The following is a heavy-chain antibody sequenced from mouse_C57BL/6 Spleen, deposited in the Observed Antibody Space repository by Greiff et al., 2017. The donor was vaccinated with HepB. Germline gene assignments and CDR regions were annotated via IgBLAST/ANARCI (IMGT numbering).Heavy chain of an antibody. Sequence: VQLQQPGAELVKPGASVKLSCKASGYTFTSYWMHWVKQRPGQGLEWIGMIHPNSGSTNYNEKFKSKATLTVDKSSSTAYMQLSSLTSEDSAVYYCARGYSSYWYFDVWGTGTTVTVSS. CDR3: ARGYSSYWYFDV. CDR2: IHPNSGST. D-gene: IGHD2-5*01. CDR1: GYTFTSYW. V-gene: IGHV1-64*01. J-gene: IGHJ1*03.